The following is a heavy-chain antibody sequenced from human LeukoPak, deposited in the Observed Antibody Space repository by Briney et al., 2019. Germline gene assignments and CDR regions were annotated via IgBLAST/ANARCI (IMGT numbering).Heavy chain of an antibody. Sequence: GGSLRLSCAASGFTFSSYSMNWVRQAPGKGLEWVSYISSSSSTICYADSVKGRFTISRDNAKNSLYLQMNSLRAEDTAVYYCASSYDILTGGDYLDYWGQGTLVTVSS. CDR2: ISSSSSTI. CDR1: GFTFSSYS. V-gene: IGHV3-48*04. J-gene: IGHJ4*02. CDR3: ASSYDILTGGDYLDY. D-gene: IGHD3-9*01.